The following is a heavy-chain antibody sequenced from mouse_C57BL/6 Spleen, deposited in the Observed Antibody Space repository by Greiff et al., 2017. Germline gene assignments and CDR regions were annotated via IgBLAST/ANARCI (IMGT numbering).Heavy chain of an antibody. V-gene: IGHV1-69*01. Sequence: QVQLQQPGAELVMPGASVKLSCKASGYTFTSYWMHWVKQRPGQGLEWIGEIDPSDSYTNYHQKFKGKSTLTVDKSSSTAYMPLSSLTSDDSAVYYGAISYYGSSSWAYWGQGTLVTVSA. J-gene: IGHJ3*01. CDR1: GYTFTSYW. D-gene: IGHD1-1*01. CDR3: AISYYGSSSWAY. CDR2: IDPSDSYT.